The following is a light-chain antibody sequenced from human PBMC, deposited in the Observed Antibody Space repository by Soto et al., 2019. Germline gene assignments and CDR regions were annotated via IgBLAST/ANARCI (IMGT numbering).Light chain of an antibody. CDR1: QDLWNY. J-gene: IGKJ5*01. CDR2: DAS. Sequence: DIQMTQSPSSLSASVRDSVTITCQASQDLWNYLNWYQQKPGKAPKLLIYDASNLETGVPSRFSGSGSGTDFTFTISSLQPEDIATLYCQQCDNLPPPTFGQGTRLEI. V-gene: IGKV1-33*01. CDR3: QQCDNLPPPT.